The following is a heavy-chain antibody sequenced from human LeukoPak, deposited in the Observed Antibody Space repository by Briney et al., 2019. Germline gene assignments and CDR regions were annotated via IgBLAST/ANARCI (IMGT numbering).Heavy chain of an antibody. V-gene: IGHV4-38-2*01. Sequence: SETLSLTCAVSGYSISSGYYWGCLRQPPGKGLEWIGSNYHSGSTYYNPSLKSRVTISVDTSKNQFSLKLSSVTAADTAVYYCARGIVVVVAATRADAFDIWGQGTMVTVSS. J-gene: IGHJ3*02. CDR2: NYHSGST. CDR1: GYSISSGYY. D-gene: IGHD2-15*01. CDR3: ARGIVVVVAATRADAFDI.